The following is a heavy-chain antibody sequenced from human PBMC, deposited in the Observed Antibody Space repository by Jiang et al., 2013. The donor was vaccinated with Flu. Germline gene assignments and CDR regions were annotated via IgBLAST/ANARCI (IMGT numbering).Heavy chain of an antibody. D-gene: IGHD3-10*01. Sequence: LVQPGRSLRLSCAASGFTFDDYAMHWVRQAPGKGLEWVSGISWNSGSIGYADSVKGRFTISRDNAKNSLYLQMNSLRAEDTALYYCAKDGVIGGSGSYPIRFDYWGQGTLVTVSS. V-gene: IGHV3-9*01. CDR1: GFTFDDYA. CDR3: AKDGVIGGSGSYPIRFDY. J-gene: IGHJ4*02. CDR2: ISWNSGSI.